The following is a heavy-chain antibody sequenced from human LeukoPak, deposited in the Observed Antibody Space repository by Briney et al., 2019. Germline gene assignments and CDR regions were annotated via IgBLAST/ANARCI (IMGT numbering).Heavy chain of an antibody. CDR1: GFTFSSYS. V-gene: IGHV3-21*01. D-gene: IGHD6-19*01. Sequence: PGGSLRLSCAASGFTFSSYSMNWVRQAPGKGLEWVSSISSSSSYIYYADSVKGRFTISRDNAKNSLYLQMNSLRAEDTAVYYCAREVRSIAVVVDYWGQGTLVTVSS. CDR2: ISSSSSYI. CDR3: AREVRSIAVVVDY. J-gene: IGHJ4*02.